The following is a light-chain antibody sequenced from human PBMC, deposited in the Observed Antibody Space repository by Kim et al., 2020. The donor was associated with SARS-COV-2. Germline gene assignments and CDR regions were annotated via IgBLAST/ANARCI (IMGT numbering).Light chain of an antibody. CDR2: VSSDGSH. CDR1: SGHSSYA. Sequence: SGSLGASVKLTCTLSSGHSSYAIAWHQQQPEKGPRYLMKVSSDGSHNKGDGIPDRFSGSSSGAERYLTISSLQSEDEADYYCQTWGTGIWVFGGGTKL. CDR3: QTWGTGIWV. J-gene: IGLJ3*02. V-gene: IGLV4-69*01.